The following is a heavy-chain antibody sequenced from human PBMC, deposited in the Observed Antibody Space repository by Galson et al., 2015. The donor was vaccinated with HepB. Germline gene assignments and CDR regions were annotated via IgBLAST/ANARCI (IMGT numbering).Heavy chain of an antibody. D-gene: IGHD3-9*01. V-gene: IGHV3-48*01. Sequence: SLRLSCAASGFTFSSYSMNWVRQAPGKGLEWVSYISSSSSTIYYADSVKGRFTISRDNAKNSLYLQMNSLRAEDTAVYYCARGWGYYNLRDAFDIWGQGTMVTVSS. CDR3: ARGWGYYNLRDAFDI. J-gene: IGHJ3*02. CDR1: GFTFSSYS. CDR2: ISSSSSTI.